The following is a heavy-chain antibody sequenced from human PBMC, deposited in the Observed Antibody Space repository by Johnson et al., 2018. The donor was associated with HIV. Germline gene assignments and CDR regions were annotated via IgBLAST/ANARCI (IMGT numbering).Heavy chain of an antibody. J-gene: IGHJ3*02. Sequence: QVQLVESGGGLVKPGGSLRLSCAASGFTFSNAWMSWVRQAPGKGLECISYISSSGSTIYYADSVKGRFTISRDNTKNSLYLQMNSLRAEDTAFYYCARRRRDGDTFDIWGRGTMVTVSS. V-gene: IGHV3-11*01. CDR2: ISSSGSTI. CDR3: ARRRRDGDTFDI. D-gene: IGHD5-24*01. CDR1: GFTFSNAW.